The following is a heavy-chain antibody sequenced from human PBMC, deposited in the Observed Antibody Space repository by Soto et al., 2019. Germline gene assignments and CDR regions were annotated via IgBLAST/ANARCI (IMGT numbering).Heavy chain of an antibody. Sequence: GASVKVSCKASGYTFTSYGISWVRQATGQGLEWMGWMNPNSGNTGYAQKFQGRVTMTRNTSISTAYMELSSLRSGDTAVYYCARDRTQLVPAATYYGMDVWGQGTTVTVSS. CDR2: MNPNSGNT. D-gene: IGHD2-2*01. J-gene: IGHJ6*02. V-gene: IGHV1-8*02. CDR3: ARDRTQLVPAATYYGMDV. CDR1: GYTFTSYG.